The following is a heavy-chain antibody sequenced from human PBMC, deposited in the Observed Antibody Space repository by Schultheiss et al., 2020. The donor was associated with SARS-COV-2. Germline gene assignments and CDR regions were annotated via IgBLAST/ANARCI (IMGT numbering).Heavy chain of an antibody. J-gene: IGHJ3*02. D-gene: IGHD3-22*01. CDR3: ARDRIYYDSSGYYSEAFDI. CDR2: IYYSGST. Sequence: SQTLSLTCTVSGGSISSYYWSWIRQPPGKGLEWIGYIYYSGSTNYNPSLKSRVTISVDTSKNQFSLKLSSVTAADTAVYYCARDRIYYDSSGYYSEAFDIWGQGKMVTVSS. CDR1: GGSISSYY. V-gene: IGHV4-59*01.